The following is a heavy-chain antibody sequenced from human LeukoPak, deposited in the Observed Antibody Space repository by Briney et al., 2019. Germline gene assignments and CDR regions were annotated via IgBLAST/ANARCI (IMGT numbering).Heavy chain of an antibody. CDR2: IYRRDST. D-gene: IGHD3-10*01. J-gene: IGHJ4*02. CDR1: GFTVGSNY. V-gene: IGHV3-66*01. Sequence: PGGSLRLSCAASGFTVGSNYMSWVRQAPGKGLEWVSVIYRRDSTYYADSVKGRFTISRDTSKNTVYLQMNNLRAEDTAIYYCAREGTDGELFEGGQGTLVTVSS. CDR3: AREGTDGELFE.